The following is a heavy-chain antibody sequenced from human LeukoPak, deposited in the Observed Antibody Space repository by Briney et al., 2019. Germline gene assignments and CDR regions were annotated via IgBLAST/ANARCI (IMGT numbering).Heavy chain of an antibody. CDR2: TDTSGRYV. CDR3: ARGRSITLLRGVAMSDGFDI. J-gene: IGHJ3*02. V-gene: IGHV3-21*06. D-gene: IGHD3-10*01. Sequence: GGSLRLSCAASGFTFSNYGMNWVRQAPGKGLEWVSFTDTSGRYVYYGDSVKGRFTISRDNAKNLLFMQMNGLRAEDTALYYCARGRSITLLRGVAMSDGFDIWGQGAMVAVSS. CDR1: GFTFSNYG.